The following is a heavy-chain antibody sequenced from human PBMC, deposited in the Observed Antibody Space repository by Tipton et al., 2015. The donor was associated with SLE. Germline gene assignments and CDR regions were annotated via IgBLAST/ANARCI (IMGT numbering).Heavy chain of an antibody. D-gene: IGHD3-22*01. J-gene: IGHJ5*02. V-gene: IGHV3-30*04. CDR1: GFTFSTYA. CDR2: ISYDGMNK. CDR3: AKNHKKYGYGAYYYDSSAHANSDWFDP. Sequence: RSLRLSCAASGFTFSTYAIHWVRQAPGKGLEWVAVISYDGMNKYYSDSVKGRFTLSRDNSKNTVFLQMNSLRAEDTAIYYCAKNHKKYGYGAYYYDSSAHANSDWFDPWGQGTLVTVSS.